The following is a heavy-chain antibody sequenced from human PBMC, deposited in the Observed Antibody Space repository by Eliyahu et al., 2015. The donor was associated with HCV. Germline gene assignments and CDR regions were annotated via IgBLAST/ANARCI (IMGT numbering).Heavy chain of an antibody. D-gene: IGHD4-17*01. CDR2: IGTAGDT. V-gene: IGHV3-13*01. CDR1: GXTFSSYD. J-gene: IGHJ3*02. Sequence: EVQLVESGGGLVQPGGSXRLSCAAXGXTFSSYDMHWVRQATGKGLEWVSAIGTAGDTYYPGSVKGRFTISRENAKNSLYLQMNSLRAGDTAVYYCARGVMHYGDYGDSFDIWGQGTMVTVSS. CDR3: ARGVMHYGDYGDSFDI.